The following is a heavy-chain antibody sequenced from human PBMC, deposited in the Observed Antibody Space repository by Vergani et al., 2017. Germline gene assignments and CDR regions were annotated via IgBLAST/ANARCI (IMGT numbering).Heavy chain of an antibody. J-gene: IGHJ4*02. CDR3: VKDTLPLWELLGYFDY. CDR1: GFTFSSYG. D-gene: IGHD1-26*01. CDR2: ISYDGSNK. Sequence: QVQLVESGGGVVQPGRSLRLSCAASGFTFSSYGMHWVRQAPGKGLEWVAVISYDGSNKYYADSVKGRFTISRDNSKNTLYLQMNSLRAEDTAVYYCVKDTLPLWELLGYFDYWGQGTLVTVSS. V-gene: IGHV3-30*18.